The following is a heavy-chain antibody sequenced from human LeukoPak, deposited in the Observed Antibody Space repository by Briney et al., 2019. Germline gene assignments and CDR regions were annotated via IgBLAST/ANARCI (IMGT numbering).Heavy chain of an antibody. D-gene: IGHD6-6*01. Sequence: GGSLRLSCAASGFTFSSYAMSWVRQAPGKGLEWVSAISGSGGSTYYADSVKGRFTISRDNSKNTLYLQMNSLGAEDTAVYYCALGQGYSSSTPFDYWGQGTLVTVSS. V-gene: IGHV3-23*01. CDR3: ALGQGYSSSTPFDY. CDR1: GFTFSSYA. CDR2: ISGSGGST. J-gene: IGHJ4*02.